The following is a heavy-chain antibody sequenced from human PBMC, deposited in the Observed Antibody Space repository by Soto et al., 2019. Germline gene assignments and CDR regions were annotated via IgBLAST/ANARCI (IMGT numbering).Heavy chain of an antibody. CDR3: ARGQLVWYGDLTPYYRDMDV. V-gene: IGHV4-34*01. D-gene: IGHD3-10*01. CDR1: GGSFDDFY. J-gene: IGHJ6*02. CDR2: ISHDGGT. Sequence: SETLSLTCAFYGGSFDDFYWSWVRQSPGKGLEWIGEISHDGGTNYSPSLASRISISADTSKNQFSLHLKSVTAADTGLYYCARGQLVWYGDLTPYYRDMDVWGQGTTVT.